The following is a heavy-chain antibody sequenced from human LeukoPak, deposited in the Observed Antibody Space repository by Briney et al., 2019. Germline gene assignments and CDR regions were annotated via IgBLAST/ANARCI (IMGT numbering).Heavy chain of an antibody. CDR3: ARDWNFSD. D-gene: IGHD1-1*01. CDR1: GYTFTGYY. Sequence: VASVKVSCKASGYTFTGYYIHWVRQAPGQGLEYMGWINPNSGGTNSTQKFQGRVTMTRDTSISTVYLELSRLRSDDTAVYYCARDWNFSDWGQGTLVAVSS. J-gene: IGHJ4*02. V-gene: IGHV1-2*02. CDR2: INPNSGGT.